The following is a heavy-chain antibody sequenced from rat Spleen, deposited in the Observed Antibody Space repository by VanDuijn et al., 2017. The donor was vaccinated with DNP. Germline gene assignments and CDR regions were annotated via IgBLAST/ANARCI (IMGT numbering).Heavy chain of an antibody. J-gene: IGHJ2*01. Sequence: EVQLVESGGGLVQPGRSLKLSCAASGFTFSDSFVAWVRQAPKKGLEWVASISYDGSATYYGDSVKGRFTVSRDSAKSTLFLQMDSLRSDDTATYYCARHELSHGPFDYWGQGVMVTVSS. CDR1: GFTFSDSF. CDR2: ISYDGSAT. CDR3: ARHELSHGPFDY. V-gene: IGHV5-22*01.